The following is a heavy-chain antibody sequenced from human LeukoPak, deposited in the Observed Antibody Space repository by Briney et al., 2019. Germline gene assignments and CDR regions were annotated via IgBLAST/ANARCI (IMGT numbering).Heavy chain of an antibody. Sequence: SETLSLTCAVYGGSFRGYYWSWIRQPPGKGLEWIGGINHRGSTKYNPSLKGRVTISVGTSKYQFSLNLRSATAADTAVYYCARGDILTGYSYWGQGTLVTVSS. CDR2: INHRGST. V-gene: IGHV4-34*01. CDR1: GGSFRGYY. J-gene: IGHJ4*02. D-gene: IGHD3-9*01. CDR3: ARGDILTGYSY.